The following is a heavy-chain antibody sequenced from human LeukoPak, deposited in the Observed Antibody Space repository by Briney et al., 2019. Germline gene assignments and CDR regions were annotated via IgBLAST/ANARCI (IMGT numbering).Heavy chain of an antibody. CDR3: ARDWEVGYSYGLFDY. J-gene: IGHJ4*02. V-gene: IGHV1-2*02. CDR1: GYTFTGYY. CDR2: INPNSGGT. D-gene: IGHD5-18*01. Sequence: ASVKVSCKASGYTFTGYYMHWVRQAPGQGLEWMGWINPNSGGTNYAQKFQGRVTMTRDTSISTAYMELSRLRSDDTAVYYCARDWEVGYSYGLFDYWGQGTLVTVSS.